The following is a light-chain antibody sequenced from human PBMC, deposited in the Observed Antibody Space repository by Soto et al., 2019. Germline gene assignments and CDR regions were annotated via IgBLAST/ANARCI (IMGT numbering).Light chain of an antibody. CDR3: VAWDDSLSGHV. CDR2: RNN. CDR1: SSNIGSNY. V-gene: IGLV1-47*01. Sequence: QAVVTQPPSASGTPGQRVTISCSGSSSNIGSNYVYWYQQLPGTAPKLLIYRNNQRPSGVPDRFSGSKSGTSASLAISGLRSEDEADYYCVAWDDSLSGHVFGTGTKLTVL. J-gene: IGLJ1*01.